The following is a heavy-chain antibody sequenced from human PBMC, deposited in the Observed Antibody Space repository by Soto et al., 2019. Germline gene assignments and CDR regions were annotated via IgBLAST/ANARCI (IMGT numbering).Heavy chain of an antibody. Sequence: QVQLQESGPGLVKPSQTLSLTCTVSGGSISSCGYYWSWIRQHPGKGLEWIGNINYSGRTYYNPSLKRRVTISVDPSKHQFSLKLSSVTAADTAVYYCARADCSVGSCYSIARWFDPWGQGTLVTVSS. CDR2: INYSGRT. J-gene: IGHJ5*02. CDR1: GGSISSCGYY. V-gene: IGHV4-31*03. CDR3: ARADCSVGSCYSIARWFDP. D-gene: IGHD2-15*01.